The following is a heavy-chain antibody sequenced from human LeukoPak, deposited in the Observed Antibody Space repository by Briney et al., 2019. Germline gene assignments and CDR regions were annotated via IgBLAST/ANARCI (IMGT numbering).Heavy chain of an antibody. CDR3: ARVSELRFLEWLYPHWYFDL. D-gene: IGHD3-3*01. V-gene: IGHV4-61*02. J-gene: IGHJ2*01. Sequence: SETLSLTCTVSGGSISSGSYYWSWIRQPAGTGLEWIGRIYTSGSTNYNPSLKSRVTISVDTSKNRFSLKLSSVTAADTAVYYCARVSELRFLEWLYPHWYFDLWGRGTLVTVSS. CDR1: GGSISSGSYY. CDR2: IYTSGST.